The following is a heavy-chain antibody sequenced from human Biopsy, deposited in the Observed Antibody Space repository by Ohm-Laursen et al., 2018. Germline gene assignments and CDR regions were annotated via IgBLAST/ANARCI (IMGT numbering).Heavy chain of an antibody. CDR2: IYSSGGT. CDR1: GGSIISYY. Sequence: PSQTLSLTWPVSGGSIISYYWNWIRQPAGKGLEWIGRIYSSGGTKYNPSLKSRVTMSVDTSKKQLSLKVRSVTAADTAVYYCAQTRNDYGGFYFDYWGRGTLVTVSS. D-gene: IGHD4/OR15-4a*01. CDR3: AQTRNDYGGFYFDY. J-gene: IGHJ4*02. V-gene: IGHV4-4*07.